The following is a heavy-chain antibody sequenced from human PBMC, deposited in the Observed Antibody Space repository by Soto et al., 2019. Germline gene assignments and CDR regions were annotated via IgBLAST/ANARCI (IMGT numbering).Heavy chain of an antibody. V-gene: IGHV3-23*01. J-gene: IGHJ4*02. CDR1: GFTFSSYA. CDR2: ISGSGGST. Sequence: EVQLLESGGGLVQPGGSLRLSCAASGFTFSSYAMSWVRQAPGKGLEWVSAISGSGGSTYYADSVKGRFTISRDNSKNTLYLQMNSLRAEDTAVYYCATDSTVYYYDSSGSPGGWGQGTLVTVSS. CDR3: ATDSTVYYYDSSGSPGG. D-gene: IGHD3-22*01.